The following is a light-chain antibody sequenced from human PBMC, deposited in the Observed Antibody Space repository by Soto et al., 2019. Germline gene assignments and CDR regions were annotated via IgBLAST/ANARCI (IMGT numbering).Light chain of an antibody. CDR1: SSNIGSNT. CDR2: SNN. V-gene: IGLV1-44*01. CDR3: AAWDDSLNGPSDV. Sequence: QLVLTQPPSASGTPGQRVTISCSGSSSNIGSNTVNWYQQLPGTAPKLLIYSNNQRPSGVPDRFSGSKSGTSASLAISGLQSEDEADYYCAAWDDSLNGPSDVFGTGTKVTVL. J-gene: IGLJ1*01.